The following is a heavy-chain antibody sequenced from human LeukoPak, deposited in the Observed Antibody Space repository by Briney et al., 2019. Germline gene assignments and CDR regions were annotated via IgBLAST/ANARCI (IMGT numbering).Heavy chain of an antibody. CDR3: ARAPFKAGYFDY. V-gene: IGHV1-69*05. CDR2: IIPIFGTA. CDR1: GGTFSSYA. J-gene: IGHJ4*02. Sequence: ASVKVSCKASGGTFSSYAISWVRQAPGQGLEWMGRIIPIFGTANYAQKFQGRVTITTDESTSTAYMELSSLRSEDTVVYYCARAPFKAGYFDYWGQGTLVTVSS. D-gene: IGHD6-19*01.